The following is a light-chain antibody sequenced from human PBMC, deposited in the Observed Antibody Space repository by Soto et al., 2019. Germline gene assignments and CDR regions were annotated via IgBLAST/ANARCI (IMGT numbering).Light chain of an antibody. J-gene: IGKJ4*01. Sequence: EIVMTQSPATLSVSPGERASFLCRASQSIGSKLVWYQQKPGQAPRLLIYDASTRATGIPARFSGSGSGTEFTLTISSLQSEDFAVYYCQQYDNWPPLTFGGGTKVEIK. V-gene: IGKV3-15*01. CDR3: QQYDNWPPLT. CDR2: DAS. CDR1: QSIGSK.